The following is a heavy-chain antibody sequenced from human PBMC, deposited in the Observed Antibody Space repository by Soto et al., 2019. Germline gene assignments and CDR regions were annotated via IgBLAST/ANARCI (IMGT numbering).Heavy chain of an antibody. CDR2: IKPDGSAT. CDR1: GFTFNTYW. D-gene: IGHD3-16*01. Sequence: GGSLRLSCATSGFTFNTYWMSWVRQSPGRGLEWVALIKPDGSATYHLDSIKGRFTISRDNARNSLYLQMNSLRPEDAAMYYCPRFGHPYAVDVCARGTTVTVSS. V-gene: IGHV3-7*03. CDR3: PRFGHPYAVDV. J-gene: IGHJ6*02.